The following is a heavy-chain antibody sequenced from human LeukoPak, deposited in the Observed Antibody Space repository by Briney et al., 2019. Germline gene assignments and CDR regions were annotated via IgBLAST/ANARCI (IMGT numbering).Heavy chain of an antibody. Sequence: SETLSLTCTVSGDSMRSYYWSWIRQPPGKGLEWIGHIYYSGSTTYNPSLKSRATISVDTSKSQISLELRSVTAADTAVYFCARDSSEWVAQHFDPWGQGVLVTVPS. D-gene: IGHD5-12*01. V-gene: IGHV4-59*01. J-gene: IGHJ5*02. CDR3: ARDSSEWVAQHFDP. CDR1: GDSMRSYY. CDR2: IYYSGST.